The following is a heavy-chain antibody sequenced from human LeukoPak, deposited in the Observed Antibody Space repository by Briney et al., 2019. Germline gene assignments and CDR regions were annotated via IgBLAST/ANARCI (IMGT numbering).Heavy chain of an antibody. V-gene: IGHV3-53*01. Sequence: GGSLRLSCAASGFTVSSNYMNWVRQAPGKGLEWVSISYSGGTTYYADSVKGRFTISRDNSKNTLYLQMNSLRVEDTAVYYCAGPTSGQSFDIWGQGTMVTVSS. D-gene: IGHD6-19*01. CDR1: GFTVSSNY. CDR2: SYSGGTT. J-gene: IGHJ3*02. CDR3: AGPTSGQSFDI.